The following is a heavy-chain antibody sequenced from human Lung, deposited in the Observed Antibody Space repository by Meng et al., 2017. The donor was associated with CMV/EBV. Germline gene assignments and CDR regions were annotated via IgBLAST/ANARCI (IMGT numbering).Heavy chain of an antibody. V-gene: IGHV3-21*01. CDR2: ISSSSGYI. CDR1: GFTFSRYT. D-gene: IGHD3-3*01. CDR3: ARDRVPEPPLEWPQLWGENF. J-gene: IGHJ4*02. Sequence: GGSXRLXCAASGFTFSRYTMNWVRQAPGKGPEWVSSISSSSGYIYYPDPVRGRFTISRDNAKNSLFLQMRSLRAEDTAVYYCARDRVPEPPLEWPQLWGENFXGQGXLVTVSS.